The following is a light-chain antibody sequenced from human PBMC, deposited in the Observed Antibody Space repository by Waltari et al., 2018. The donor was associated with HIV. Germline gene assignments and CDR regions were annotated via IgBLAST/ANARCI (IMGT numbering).Light chain of an antibody. CDR1: QSVDRNC. Sequence: IGLTQSPGTLSLSPGERATLSCRASQSVDRNCLAWYQQKPGQAPRLLMSGASTRVTGIPDRFSGSGSGTDFTLTIIRLEPEDFAVYYCQQYGMAPWTFGQGTKVEIK. CDR3: QQYGMAPWT. CDR2: GAS. V-gene: IGKV3-20*01. J-gene: IGKJ1*01.